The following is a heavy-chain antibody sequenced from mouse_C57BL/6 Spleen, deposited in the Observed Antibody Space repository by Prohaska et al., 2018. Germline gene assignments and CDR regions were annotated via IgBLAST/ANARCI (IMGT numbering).Heavy chain of an antibody. CDR3: GRHLVDY. J-gene: IGHJ4*01. CDR1: RIDFSTYW. CDR2: INPYSRTI. Sequence: EVKLLQSGGGLVQPGGSLKLSCAASRIDFSTYWMSCVLRSPGKGLEWIVEINPYSRTINYAPSLKDKCIITRDNAKKTRYLQMKKARSEDTGWYYRGRHLVDYWGQGTSV. V-gene: IGHV4-1*01.